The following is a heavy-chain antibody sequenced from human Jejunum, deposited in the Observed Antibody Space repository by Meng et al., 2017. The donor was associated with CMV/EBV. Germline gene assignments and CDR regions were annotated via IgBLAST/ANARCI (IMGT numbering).Heavy chain of an antibody. V-gene: IGHV3-15*01. CDR2: IRRKTDGGTT. CDR1: TFSKAG. J-gene: IGHJ3*02. CDR3: ARFSIVGRTNAFDI. D-gene: IGHD1-26*01. Sequence: TFSKAGMSWVRQAPGKGLEWVGRIRRKTDGGTTDYAAPVKGRFTISRDDSQNMLFLQMNSLKSEDTALYYCARFSIVGRTNAFDIWGHGTMVTVSS.